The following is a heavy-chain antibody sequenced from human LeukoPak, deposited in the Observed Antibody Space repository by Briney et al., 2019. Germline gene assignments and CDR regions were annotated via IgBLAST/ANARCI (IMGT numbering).Heavy chain of an antibody. Sequence: SETLSLTCTVSGYSISSGYYWGWIRQPPGKGLEWIGSIYHSGSTYYNPSLKSRVTISVDTSKNQFSLKLSSVTAADTAVYYCASNIAAALFDYWGQGTLVTVSS. V-gene: IGHV4-38-2*02. CDR2: IYHSGST. D-gene: IGHD6-13*01. CDR1: GYSISSGYY. J-gene: IGHJ4*02. CDR3: ASNIAAALFDY.